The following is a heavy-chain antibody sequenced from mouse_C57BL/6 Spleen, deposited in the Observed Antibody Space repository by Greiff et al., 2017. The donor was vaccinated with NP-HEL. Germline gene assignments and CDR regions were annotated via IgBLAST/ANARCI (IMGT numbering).Heavy chain of an antibody. J-gene: IGHJ3*01. CDR2: IYWDDDK. Sequence: QVQLKESGPGILQSSQTLSLPCSFSGFSLSTSGMGVSWIRQPSGKGLEWLAHIYWDDDKRYNPSLKSRLTISKDTSRNQVFLKITSVDTADTATYYCARDSSGYMAWFAYWGQGTLVTVSA. V-gene: IGHV8-12*01. CDR3: ARDSSGYMAWFAY. D-gene: IGHD3-2*02. CDR1: GFSLSTSGMG.